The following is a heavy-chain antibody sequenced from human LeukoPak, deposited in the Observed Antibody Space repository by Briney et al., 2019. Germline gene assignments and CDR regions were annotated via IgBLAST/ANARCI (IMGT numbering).Heavy chain of an antibody. CDR3: ARDKTRFYRYSGLQGFDP. D-gene: IGHD1-26*01. Sequence: SETLSLTCTGSGCSISSNTYFWRGIRQPPGKGLEWIGSIYYSGSTYYNPSLKSRVTISVDTPKNQFSLKLSSVTAADTAVYYCARDKTRFYRYSGLQGFDPWGQGTLVTVSS. J-gene: IGHJ5*02. CDR2: IYYSGST. CDR1: GCSISSNTYF. V-gene: IGHV4-39*07.